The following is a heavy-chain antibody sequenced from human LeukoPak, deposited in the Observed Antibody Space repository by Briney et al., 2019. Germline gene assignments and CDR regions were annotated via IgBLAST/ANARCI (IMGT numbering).Heavy chain of an antibody. J-gene: IGHJ5*02. CDR3: ARDREGGSTSVLGTRRGPFDP. D-gene: IGHD2-2*01. CDR1: GGTFSSYA. V-gene: IGHV1-69*04. Sequence: GASVKVSCKASGGTFSSYAISWVRQAPGQGLEWMGRIIPILGIANYAQKFQDRVTITADKSTSTAYMELSSLRSEDTAVYYCARDREGGSTSVLGTRRGPFDPWGQGTLVTVSS. CDR2: IIPILGIA.